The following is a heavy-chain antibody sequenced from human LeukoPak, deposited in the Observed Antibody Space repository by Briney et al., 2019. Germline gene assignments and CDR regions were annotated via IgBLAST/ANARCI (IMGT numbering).Heavy chain of an antibody. CDR3: AREEGAIVVVPAAPSWFDP. Sequence: SVKVSCKASGGTFSSYAISWVRQAPGQGLEWMGGIIPIFGTANYAQKFQGRVTITADESTSTAYMELSSLRSEDTAVYYCAREEGAIVVVPAAPSWFDPWVQGTVATVTS. V-gene: IGHV1-69*13. CDR2: IIPIFGTA. J-gene: IGHJ5*02. D-gene: IGHD2-2*01. CDR1: GGTFSSYA.